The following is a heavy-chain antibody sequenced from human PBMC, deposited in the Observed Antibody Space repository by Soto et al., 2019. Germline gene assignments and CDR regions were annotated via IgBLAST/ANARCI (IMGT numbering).Heavy chain of an antibody. Sequence: QVQLQESGPGLVKPSETLSLTCTVSGGSISSYYWSWIRQPPGKGLEWIGYIYYSGSTNYNPSLKSRVTISVVTSKNQFSLKLSSVTAADTAVYYCARLEVVPAANGWFDPWGQGTLVTVSS. V-gene: IGHV4-59*01. J-gene: IGHJ5*02. CDR1: GGSISSYY. CDR2: IYYSGST. CDR3: ARLEVVPAANGWFDP. D-gene: IGHD2-2*01.